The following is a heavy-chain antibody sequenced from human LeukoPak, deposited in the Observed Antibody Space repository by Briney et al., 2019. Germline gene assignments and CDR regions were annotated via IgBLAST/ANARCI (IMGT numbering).Heavy chain of an antibody. CDR1: GYTFTSYG. V-gene: IGHV1-18*01. J-gene: IGHJ5*02. CDR3: ARDRGRRYYDFWSGTTENWFDP. D-gene: IGHD3-3*01. Sequence: ASVKVSCKSSGYTFTSYGISWVRQAPGQGLEWMGWISAYNGNTNYAQKLQGRVTMTTDTSTSTAYMELRSLRSDDTAVYYCARDRGRRYYDFWSGTTENWFDPWGQGTLVTVSS. CDR2: ISAYNGNT.